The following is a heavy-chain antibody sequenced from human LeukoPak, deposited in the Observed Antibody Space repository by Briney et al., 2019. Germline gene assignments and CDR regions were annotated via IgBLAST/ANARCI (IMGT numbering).Heavy chain of an antibody. D-gene: IGHD3-22*01. J-gene: IGHJ4*02. CDR3: AKISGYYPSDY. CDR2: IRYDGTNK. V-gene: IGHV3-30*02. Sequence: PGGSLRLSCAASGFTFSTYGMHWVRQAPGKGLEWVSFIRYDGTNKYYADSVKGRFTISRDNSKNTLCLQMYSLRAEDTALYYCAKISGYYPSDYWGQGTLVTVSS. CDR1: GFTFSTYG.